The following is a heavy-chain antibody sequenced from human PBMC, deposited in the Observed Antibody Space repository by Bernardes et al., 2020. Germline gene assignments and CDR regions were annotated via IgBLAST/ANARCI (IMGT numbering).Heavy chain of an antibody. D-gene: IGHD4-17*01. Sequence: ASVKVSCKASGYTFTSYAMHWVRQAPGQRLEWMGWINAGNGNTKYSQKFQGRVTITRDTSASTAYMELSSLRSEDTAVYYCARSTYGDYVPDYYGMDVWGQGTTVTVSS. CDR3: ARSTYGDYVPDYYGMDV. CDR1: GYTFTSYA. V-gene: IGHV1-3*01. CDR2: INAGNGNT. J-gene: IGHJ6*02.